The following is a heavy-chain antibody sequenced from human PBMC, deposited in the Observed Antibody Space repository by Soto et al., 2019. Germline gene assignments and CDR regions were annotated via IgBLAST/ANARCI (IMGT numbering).Heavy chain of an antibody. J-gene: IGHJ3*02. D-gene: IGHD3-9*01. CDR2: IWFDGRNI. CDR3: ARGRDYDILTGYPVWMAFDM. CDR1: GFSISNYG. V-gene: IGHV3-33*01. Sequence: GGSLRLSCVASGFSISNYGMHWVRQTPGRGLEWVAVIWFDGRNIAYRESVKGRFTVSRDNSKNMVYLQMDSLGVEDTAVYYCARGRDYDILTGYPVWMAFDMWGQGTMVTVSS.